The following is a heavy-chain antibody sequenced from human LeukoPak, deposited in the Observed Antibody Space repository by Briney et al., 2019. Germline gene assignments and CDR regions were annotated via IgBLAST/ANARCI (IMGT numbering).Heavy chain of an antibody. D-gene: IGHD1-14*01. CDR2: IYYSGST. Sequence: PSETLSLTCTVSGGSISSYYWSWIRQPPGKGLEWIGYIYYSGSTNYNPSLKSRVTISVDTSKNQFFLKLSSVTAADTAVYYCASGGNRATYDYWDQGTLVTVSS. CDR3: ASGGNRATYDY. J-gene: IGHJ4*02. CDR1: GGSISSYY. V-gene: IGHV4-59*01.